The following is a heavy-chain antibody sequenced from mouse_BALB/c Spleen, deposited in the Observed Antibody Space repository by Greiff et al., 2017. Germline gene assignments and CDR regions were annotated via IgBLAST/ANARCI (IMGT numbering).Heavy chain of an antibody. V-gene: IGHV1-18*01. D-gene: IGHD4-1*01. CDR1: GYTFTDYN. CDR2: INPNNGGT. J-gene: IGHJ2*01. Sequence: EVQLQQSGPELVKPGASVKIPCKASGYTFTDYNMDWVKQSHGKSLEWIGDINPNNGGTIYNQKFKGKATLTVDKSSSTAYMELRSLTSEDTAVYYCARVVQNWEYFDYWGQGTTLTDSS. CDR3: ARVVQNWEYFDY.